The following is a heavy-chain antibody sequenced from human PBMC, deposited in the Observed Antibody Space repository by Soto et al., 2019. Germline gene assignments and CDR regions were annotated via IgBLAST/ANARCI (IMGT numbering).Heavy chain of an antibody. V-gene: IGHV1-2*04. CDR1: GYTFTGYY. CDR2: INPNSGGT. J-gene: IGHJ4*02. Sequence: GASVKVSCKASGYTFTGYYMHWVRQAPGQGLEWMGWINPNSGGTNYAQKFQGWVTMTRDTSISTAYMELSRLRSDDTAVYYCARARGNWNDIYYFDYWGQGTLVTVSS. CDR3: ARARGNWNDIYYFDY. D-gene: IGHD1-20*01.